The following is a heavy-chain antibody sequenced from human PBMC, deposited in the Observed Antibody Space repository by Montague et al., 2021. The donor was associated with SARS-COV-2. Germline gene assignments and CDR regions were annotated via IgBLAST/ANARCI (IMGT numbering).Heavy chain of an antibody. Sequence: SLRLSCAASGFTFSNYDMNWVRQAPGKGPEWISYNSTSAYTTSYAGSVKGRFTISRDNGKNSLYLQMNSLRVEDTAVYYCTRDYRSIVGDGLDIWGRGTKVTVSS. D-gene: IGHD3-16*02. CDR2: NSTSAYTT. V-gene: IGHV3-48*03. CDR1: GFTFSNYD. CDR3: TRDYRSIVGDGLDI. J-gene: IGHJ3*02.